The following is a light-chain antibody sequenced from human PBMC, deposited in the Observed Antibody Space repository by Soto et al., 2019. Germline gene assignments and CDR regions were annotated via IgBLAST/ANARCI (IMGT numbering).Light chain of an antibody. CDR3: MQALQTPPWT. V-gene: IGKV2-28*01. Sequence: DVVMTQSPLSLPVTPGEPASISCRSSQSLLHSNGYIYLDWYLQKPGQSPQLLIYLGSTRASGVPDRFSGSGSGTDCTLKISRVEAEDVGVYYCMQALQTPPWTFGQGTKVEIK. CDR2: LGS. CDR1: QSLLHSNGYIY. J-gene: IGKJ1*01.